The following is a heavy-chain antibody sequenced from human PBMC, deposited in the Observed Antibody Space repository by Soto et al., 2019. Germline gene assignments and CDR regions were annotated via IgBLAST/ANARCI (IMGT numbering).Heavy chain of an antibody. J-gene: IGHJ4*02. CDR1: GFTFSSYW. D-gene: IGHD2-2*01. Sequence: GGSLRLSCAASGFTFSSYWMSWVRQGPGKGPEWVANIKQDGSEIYYVDSVKDRFTISRDNAKSSLYLQMTSLRADDTAVYHCAKSLSAIPGDSWGQGTLVTVSS. CDR2: IKQDGSEI. CDR3: AKSLSAIPGDS. V-gene: IGHV3-7*05.